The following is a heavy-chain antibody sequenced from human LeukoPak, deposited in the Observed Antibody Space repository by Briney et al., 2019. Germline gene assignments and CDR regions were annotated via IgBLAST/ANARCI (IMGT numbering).Heavy chain of an antibody. Sequence: AASVKVSCKASGYTFTGYYMHWVRQAPGQGLEWMGWISAYNGNTNYAQKLQGRVTMTTDTSTSTAYMELRSLRSDDTAVYYCARSITIFGVVNPDFDYWGQGTLVTVSS. D-gene: IGHD3-3*01. CDR3: ARSITIFGVVNPDFDY. CDR1: GYTFTGYY. J-gene: IGHJ4*02. V-gene: IGHV1-18*04. CDR2: ISAYNGNT.